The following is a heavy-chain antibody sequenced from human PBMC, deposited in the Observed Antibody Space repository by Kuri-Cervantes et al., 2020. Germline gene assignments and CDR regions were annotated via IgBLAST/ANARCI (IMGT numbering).Heavy chain of an antibody. CDR1: GGSFSGYY. D-gene: IGHD3-16*01. CDR2: IKEDGSDT. V-gene: IGHV3-7*01. J-gene: IGHJ4*02. CDR3: AREKGAEVWNYVRYFDY. Sequence: ETLSLTCAVYGGSFSGYYWSWIRQPPGKGLEWVANIKEDGSDTFYVDSVKGRFIISRDNDKNSLHLQMNRLRVEDTAVYFCAREKGAEVWNYVRYFDYWGQGALVTVSS.